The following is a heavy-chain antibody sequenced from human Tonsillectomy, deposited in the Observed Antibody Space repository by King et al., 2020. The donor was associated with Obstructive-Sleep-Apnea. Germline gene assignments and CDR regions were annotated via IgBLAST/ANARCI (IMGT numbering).Heavy chain of an antibody. CDR2: IYYSGRT. J-gene: IGHJ5*02. CDR3: SRATLTYYGSETNSWWFDP. CDR1: GAFIRSSRYF. D-gene: IGHD3-10*01. Sequence: QLQESGPGLVKPSETLSLTCTVSGAFIRSSRYFWGRIRQPPGKGLEWIGAIYYSGRTYFNPSLKSRVTMSIDTSRNQFSLKLSSVTAADPAVYFCSRATLTYYGSETNSWWFDPWGQGTLVTVSS. V-gene: IGHV4-39*07.